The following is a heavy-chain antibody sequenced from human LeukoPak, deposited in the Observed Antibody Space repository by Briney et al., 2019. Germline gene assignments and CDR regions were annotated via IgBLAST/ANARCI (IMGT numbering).Heavy chain of an antibody. CDR1: GFTFSSYS. CDR2: ISSSSSTI. Sequence: GGPLRLSCAASGFTFSSYSMNWVRQAPGKGLEWVSYISSSSSTIYYADSVKGRFTISRDNAKNSLYLQMNSLRDEDTAVYYCAREGGDYGDFYYFDYWGQGTLVTVSS. V-gene: IGHV3-48*02. D-gene: IGHD4-17*01. J-gene: IGHJ4*02. CDR3: AREGGDYGDFYYFDY.